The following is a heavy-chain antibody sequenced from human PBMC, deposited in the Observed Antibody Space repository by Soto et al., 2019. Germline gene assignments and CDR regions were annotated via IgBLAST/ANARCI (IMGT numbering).Heavy chain of an antibody. Sequence: EVQLVESGGGLVQPGRSLRLSCAASGFTFDDYAMHWVRQAPGKGLEWVSGISWNSGSIGYADSVKGRFTISRDNAKNSLYLQMNSLSAEDTALYYCAKDAIGNDILLFDYWGQGTLVTVSS. V-gene: IGHV3-9*01. J-gene: IGHJ4*02. CDR3: AKDAIGNDILLFDY. CDR1: GFTFDDYA. CDR2: ISWNSGSI. D-gene: IGHD3-9*01.